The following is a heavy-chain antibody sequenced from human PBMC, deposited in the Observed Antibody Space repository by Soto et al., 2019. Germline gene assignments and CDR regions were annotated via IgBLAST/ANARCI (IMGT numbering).Heavy chain of an antibody. J-gene: IGHJ5*02. CDR3: ARNDYYDSIGYYQIRWFDP. Sequence: ASVKVSCKASGYTFTGCYIHWGRQAPGQGLECMGWINPNSGGTNYAQKFQGRVTMTRDTSISTAYMELSRLRSDDTAVYYCARNDYYDSIGYYQIRWFDPWGQGTLVTVSS. D-gene: IGHD3-22*01. V-gene: IGHV1-2*02. CDR2: INPNSGGT. CDR1: GYTFTGCY.